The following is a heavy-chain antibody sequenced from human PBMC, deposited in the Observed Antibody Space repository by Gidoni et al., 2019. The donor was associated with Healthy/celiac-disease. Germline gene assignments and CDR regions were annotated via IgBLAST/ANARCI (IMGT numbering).Heavy chain of an antibody. J-gene: IGHJ6*02. D-gene: IGHD3-3*01. Sequence: QVQLQQWGAGLLNPSASLSLTCAVYGGSFSGFYWSWIRPPPGKGLEWIGAINHIGSTNYNPTLKSRVTISVDTSKNQFSLKLSSVTAADTAVYYCAGGFEYYDFWSGYPIGMDVWGQGTTVTVSS. CDR3: AGGFEYYDFWSGYPIGMDV. V-gene: IGHV4-34*01. CDR2: INHIGST. CDR1: GGSFSGFY.